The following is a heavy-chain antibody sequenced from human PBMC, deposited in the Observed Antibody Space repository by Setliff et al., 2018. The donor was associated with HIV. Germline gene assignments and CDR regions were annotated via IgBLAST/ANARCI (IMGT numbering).Heavy chain of an antibody. D-gene: IGHD3-10*01. CDR1: GFTFSRYW. J-gene: IGHJ4*02. Sequence: PGESLRLSCAASGFTFSRYWMHWVRQVPGKGLAWVSRINSDGSNAIYADAVKGRFTISRDNAKNTVYLQMNSLRVDDTAVYYCAREGESASYYFDDWGQGTPVTVSS. CDR3: AREGESASYYFDD. V-gene: IGHV3-74*01. CDR2: INSDGSNA.